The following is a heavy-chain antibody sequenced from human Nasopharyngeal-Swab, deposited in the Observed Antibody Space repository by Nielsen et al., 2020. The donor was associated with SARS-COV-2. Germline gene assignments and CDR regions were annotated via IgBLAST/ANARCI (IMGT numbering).Heavy chain of an antibody. D-gene: IGHD5-18*01. CDR2: ISSSGSTI. CDR3: ARDPLMIEASYGPNNWFDP. J-gene: IGHJ5*02. V-gene: IGHV3-11*04. Sequence: RQATGKGLEWVSYISSSGSTIYYADSVKGRFTISRDNAKNSLYLQMNSLRAEDTAVYYCARDPLMIEASYGPNNWFDPWGQGTLVTVSS.